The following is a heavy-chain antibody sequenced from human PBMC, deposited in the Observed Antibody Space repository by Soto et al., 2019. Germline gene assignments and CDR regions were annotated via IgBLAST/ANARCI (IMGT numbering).Heavy chain of an antibody. CDR2: IIPIFGTA. V-gene: IGHV1-69*13. CDR3: AGEGFKY. J-gene: IGHJ4*02. Sequence: SVKVSCKASGGTFSSYSISWVRQAPGQGLEWMGGIIPIFGTANYAQKFQGRVTITADESTSTAYMELNSLRAEDTAVYYCAGEGFKYWGQGTLVTVSS. CDR1: GGTFSSYS.